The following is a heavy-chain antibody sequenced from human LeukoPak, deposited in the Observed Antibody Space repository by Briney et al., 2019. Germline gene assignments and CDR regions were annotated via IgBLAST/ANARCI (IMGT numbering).Heavy chain of an antibody. CDR1: GYSITSGYY. CDR3: ARTVAGTIIEYYMDV. CDR2: IYYSGST. V-gene: IGHV4-38-2*02. D-gene: IGHD6-19*01. J-gene: IGHJ6*03. Sequence: SETLSLTCTVSGYSITSGYYWGWIRQPPGKGLEWIGSIYYSGSTYYNPSLKSRVTISVDTSKNQFSLKLSSVTAADTAVYYCARTVAGTIIEYYMDVWGKGTTVTVSS.